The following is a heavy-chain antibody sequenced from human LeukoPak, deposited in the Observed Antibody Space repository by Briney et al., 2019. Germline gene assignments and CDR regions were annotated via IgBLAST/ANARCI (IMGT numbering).Heavy chain of an antibody. CDR1: GFSFNNYY. Sequence: GGSLRLSCAASGFSFNNYYMGWIRQVPGKGLEWVSYISASGSTIFYADSVKGRFTISRDNAKNSLYLQMNSLRAEDTALYYCARAVAGIPSDYWGQGTLVTVSS. V-gene: IGHV3-11*01. CDR2: ISASGSTI. CDR3: ARAVAGIPSDY. J-gene: IGHJ4*02. D-gene: IGHD6-19*01.